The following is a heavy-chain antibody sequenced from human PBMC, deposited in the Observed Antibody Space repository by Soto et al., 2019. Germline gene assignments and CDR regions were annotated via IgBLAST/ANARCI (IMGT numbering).Heavy chain of an antibody. V-gene: IGHV4-31*03. J-gene: IGHJ6*02. Sequence: QVQLQESGPGLVKPSQTLSLTCTVSGGSIRSTRYYWSWIRQHPGKGLEWIAYIYHSGSTYYNPSLKSRVARLVDTYSDQLSQSLSSVTAADTAVYYCARVPSEDRTTISAVVIGTMDVWGQGTAVTVSS. CDR1: GGSIRSTRYY. D-gene: IGHD3-3*01. CDR3: ARVPSEDRTTISAVVIGTMDV. CDR2: IYHSGST.